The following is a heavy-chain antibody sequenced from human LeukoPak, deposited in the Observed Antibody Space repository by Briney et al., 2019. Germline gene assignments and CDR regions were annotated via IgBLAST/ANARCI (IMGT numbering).Heavy chain of an antibody. CDR2: IYSGGGT. J-gene: IGHJ4*02. Sequence: GGSLRLSCVASGFTVNSNYMNWVRQAPGKGLEWVSVIYSGGGTYYADSVKGRFTISRDNSKNTLCLQMNSLRAEDTGVYYCARGGAFDCWGQGTLVTVSS. V-gene: IGHV3-53*01. CDR3: ARGGAFDC. D-gene: IGHD3-10*01. CDR1: GFTVNSNY.